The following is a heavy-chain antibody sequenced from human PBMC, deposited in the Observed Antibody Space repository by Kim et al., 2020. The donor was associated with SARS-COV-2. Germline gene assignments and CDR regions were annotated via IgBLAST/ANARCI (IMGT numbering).Heavy chain of an antibody. CDR1: GFIFSRYG. V-gene: IGHV3-23*01. CDR2: ITDRDGDT. D-gene: IGHD1-26*01. CDR3: AKNLIVGTATAMDF. Sequence: GGSLRLSCSASGFIFSRYGMSWVRQAPGKGLEWVATITDRDGDTFYTDSLKGRFTISRDNSLNTVYLQMNSLRVEDTAIYYCAKNLIVGTATAMDFWGQGTLVTVSS. J-gene: IGHJ1*01.